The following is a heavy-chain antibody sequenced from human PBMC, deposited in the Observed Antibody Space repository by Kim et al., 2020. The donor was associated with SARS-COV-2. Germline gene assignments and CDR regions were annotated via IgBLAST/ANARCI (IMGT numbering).Heavy chain of an antibody. CDR3: ARGPVWWEPPSGFDY. D-gene: IGHD2-15*01. Sequence: PSLKSRVTISVDTSKNQFSLKLSSVTAADPAGYYCARGPVWWEPPSGFDYWGQGTLVTVSS. V-gene: IGHV4-34*01. J-gene: IGHJ4*02.